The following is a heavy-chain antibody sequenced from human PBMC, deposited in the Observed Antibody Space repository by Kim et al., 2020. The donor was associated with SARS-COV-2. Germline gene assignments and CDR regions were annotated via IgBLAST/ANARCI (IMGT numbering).Heavy chain of an antibody. CDR3: ARDDLTTVIPLYYYYGMDI. V-gene: IGHV3-48*02. D-gene: IGHD4-17*01. Sequence: GGSLRLSCAASGFTFSSYSMNWVRQAPGKGLEWVSYISSSSSTIYYADSVKGRFTISRDNAKNSLYLQMNSLRDEDTAVYYCARDDLTTVIPLYYYYGMDIWGQRAPVTVSS. CDR2: ISSSSSTI. J-gene: IGHJ6*02. CDR1: GFTFSSYS.